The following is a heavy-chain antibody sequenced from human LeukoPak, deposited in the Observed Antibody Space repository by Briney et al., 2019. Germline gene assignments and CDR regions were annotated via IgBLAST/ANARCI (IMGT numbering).Heavy chain of an antibody. Sequence: GGSLRLSCAVSGLTFSNAWMSWVRQAPGKGLEWVGRIKSKTEGGTTDYAAPVKGRFTISRDDSKNTLYLQMNSLKTEDTAVYYCTTAPARIDYWGQGTLVIVSS. J-gene: IGHJ4*02. CDR3: TTAPARIDY. D-gene: IGHD6-25*01. CDR1: GLTFSNAW. CDR2: IKSKTEGGTT. V-gene: IGHV3-15*01.